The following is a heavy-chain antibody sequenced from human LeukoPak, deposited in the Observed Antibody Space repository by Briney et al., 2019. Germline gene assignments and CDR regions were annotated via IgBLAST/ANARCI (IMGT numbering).Heavy chain of an antibody. V-gene: IGHV4-39*01. CDR3: ARHTKGNPPYYYYGMDV. CDR2: ICSGGNT. Sequence: SETLSLTCTVSGGSVSTSYYWGWIRQPPGKGLEWIGSICSGGNTCYNPSLGSRVTIFADSSKNQFSLQLTSVTAADTAVYYCARHTKGNPPYYYYGMDVWGQGTTVTVSS. J-gene: IGHJ6*02. CDR1: GGSVSTSYY.